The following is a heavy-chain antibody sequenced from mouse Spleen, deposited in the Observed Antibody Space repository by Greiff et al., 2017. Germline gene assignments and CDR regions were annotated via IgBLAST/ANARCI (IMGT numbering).Heavy chain of an antibody. CDR2: ISNGGGST. J-gene: IGHJ3*01. CDR3: ARHSLYDYDGIAY. Sequence: VKLVESGGGLVQPGGSLKLSRAASGFTFSSYTMSWVRQTPEKRLEWVAYISNGGGSTYYPDTVKGRFTISRDNAKNTLYLQMSSLKSEDTAMYYCARHSLYDYDGIAYWGQGTLVTVSA. CDR1: GFTFSSYT. V-gene: IGHV5-12-2*01. D-gene: IGHD2-4*01.